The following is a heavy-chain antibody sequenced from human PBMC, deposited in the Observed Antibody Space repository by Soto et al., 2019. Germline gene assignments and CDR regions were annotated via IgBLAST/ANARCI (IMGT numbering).Heavy chain of an antibody. CDR1: GFTFSSYA. V-gene: IGHV3-30-3*01. Sequence: QVQLVESGGGVVQPGRSLRLSCAASGFTFSSYAMHWVRQAPGKGLEWVAVISYDGSNKYYADSVKGRFTISRDNSKNTLFLQITSLRAEDTAVYYCARDRAPQARYNWINTDAFDIWGQGTMVTVSS. CDR3: ARDRAPQARYNWINTDAFDI. CDR2: ISYDGSNK. J-gene: IGHJ3*02. D-gene: IGHD1-1*01.